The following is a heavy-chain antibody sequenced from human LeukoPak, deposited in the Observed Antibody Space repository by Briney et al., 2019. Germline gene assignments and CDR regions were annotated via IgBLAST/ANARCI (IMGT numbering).Heavy chain of an antibody. V-gene: IGHV4-39*01. CDR1: GDSISSSNFY. CDR3: ARRSGSYFYFFDY. J-gene: IGHJ4*02. Sequence: SETLSLTCTVSGDSISSSNFYWGWIRQPPGKGLEWIGTIFYSGSASGSTYYNPSLKGRVTISVDTSKKQFSLNLSSVTAADTAVYYCARRSGSYFYFFDYWGQGTLVTVSS. D-gene: IGHD1-26*01. CDR2: IFYSGSASGST.